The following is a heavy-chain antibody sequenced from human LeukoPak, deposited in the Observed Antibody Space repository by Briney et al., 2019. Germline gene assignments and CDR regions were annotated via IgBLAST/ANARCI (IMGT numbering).Heavy chain of an antibody. CDR2: INPSGAST. CDR3: ARDTSAMGYPDY. J-gene: IGHJ4*02. D-gene: IGHD5-18*01. V-gene: IGHV1-46*01. CDR1: GYTFTDFY. Sequence: ASVKVSCKASGYTFTDFYMNWVRQAPGQGLEWMGIINPSGASTRYAQKFQGRVTMTRDTSTSTVYMELSSLRSEDTAVYYCARDTSAMGYPDYWGQGTLVTVSS.